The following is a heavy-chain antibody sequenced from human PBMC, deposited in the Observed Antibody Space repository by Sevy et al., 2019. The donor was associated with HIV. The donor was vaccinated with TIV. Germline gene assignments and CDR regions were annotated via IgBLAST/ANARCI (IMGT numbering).Heavy chain of an antibody. CDR2: ISSSSSYI. D-gene: IGHD2-2*01. CDR1: GFTFSSYS. J-gene: IGHJ6*02. V-gene: IGHV3-21*01. Sequence: GGSLRLSCAASGFTFSSYSMNWVRQAPGKGLEWVSSISSSSSYIYYADSVKGRFTISRDNAKNSLYLRMNSLRAEDTAVYYCAREGIVVVPAAQIYYYGMDVWGQGTTVTVSS. CDR3: AREGIVVVPAAQIYYYGMDV.